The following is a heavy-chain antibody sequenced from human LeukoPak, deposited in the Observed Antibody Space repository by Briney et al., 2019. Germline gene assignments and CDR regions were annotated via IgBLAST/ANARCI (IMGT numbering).Heavy chain of an antibody. Sequence: GGSLRLSCAASGFTFSSYAMNWVRQAPGMGLEWVSGISGGGASTYYADSVKGRFTISRDNSKNTLYLQMSSLRAEDTAVYYCTRPPTGYSSGHWGQGTLVTVSS. CDR3: TRPPTGYSSGH. CDR2: ISGGGAST. CDR1: GFTFSSYA. V-gene: IGHV3-23*01. J-gene: IGHJ4*02. D-gene: IGHD6-19*01.